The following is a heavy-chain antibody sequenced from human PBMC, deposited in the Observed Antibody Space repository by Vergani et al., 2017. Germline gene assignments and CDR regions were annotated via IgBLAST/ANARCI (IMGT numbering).Heavy chain of an antibody. J-gene: IGHJ4*02. CDR3: ARELVAGTKGIDY. D-gene: IGHD6-19*01. CDR1: GFTFSSYD. Sequence: QVQLVESGGGVVQPGGSLRLSCAASGFTFSSYDIHWVRQAPGKGLEWVAFIRYDGSNKYYVDSVKGRFTISRDNVRNLVFLEMHDLRVADTAVYYCARELVAGTKGIDYWGQGTLVTVSS. V-gene: IGHV3-30*02. CDR2: IRYDGSNK.